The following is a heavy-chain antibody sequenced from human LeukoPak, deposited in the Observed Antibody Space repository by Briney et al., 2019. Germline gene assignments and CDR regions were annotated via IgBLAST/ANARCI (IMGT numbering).Heavy chain of an antibody. CDR3: AKGASAADGGAFDI. D-gene: IGHD6-13*01. J-gene: IGHJ3*02. Sequence: PGGSLRLSCAASGFTFSSYAMHWVRQAPGKGLEWVAVISYDGSNKYYADSVKGRFTISRDNSKNTLYLQMNSLRAEDTAVYYCAKGASAADGGAFDIWGQGTMVTVSS. CDR2: ISYDGSNK. V-gene: IGHV3-30-3*01. CDR1: GFTFSSYA.